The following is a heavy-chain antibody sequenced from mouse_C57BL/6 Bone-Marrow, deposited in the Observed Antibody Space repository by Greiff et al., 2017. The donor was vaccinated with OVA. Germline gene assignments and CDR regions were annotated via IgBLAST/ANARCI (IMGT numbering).Heavy chain of an antibody. Sequence: EVHLVESGAELVRPGASVKLSCTASGFNIKDDYMHWVKQRPEQGLEWIGWIDPENGDTEYASKFQGKATITADTSSNTAYLQLSSLTSEGTAVYYCTTWATVVATRYFDVWGTGTTVTVSS. CDR1: GFNIKDDY. V-gene: IGHV14-4*01. D-gene: IGHD1-1*01. J-gene: IGHJ1*03. CDR3: TTWATVVATRYFDV. CDR2: IDPENGDT.